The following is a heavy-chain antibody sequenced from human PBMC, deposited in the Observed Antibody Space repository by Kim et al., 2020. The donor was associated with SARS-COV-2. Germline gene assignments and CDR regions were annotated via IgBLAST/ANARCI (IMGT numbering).Heavy chain of an antibody. CDR1: GGSFSGYY. CDR2: INHSGST. J-gene: IGHJ4*02. CDR3: ARSLNYYGSGSYYFFQGYYDY. D-gene: IGHD3-10*01. V-gene: IGHV4-34*01. Sequence: SETLSLTCAVYGGSFSGYYWSWIRQPPGKGLEWIGEINHSGSTNYNPSLKSRVTISVDTSKNQFSLKLSSVTAADTAVYYCARSLNYYGSGSYYFFQGYYDYWGQGTLVTVSS.